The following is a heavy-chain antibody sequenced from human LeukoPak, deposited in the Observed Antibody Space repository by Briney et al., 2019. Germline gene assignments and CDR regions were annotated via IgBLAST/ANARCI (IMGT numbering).Heavy chain of an antibody. CDR3: VRGTGY. CDR1: GFTFSTYV. Sequence: QPGGSLRLSCSVSGFTFSTYVMHWVRQAPGKGLEYVSAISSNGDNTYYADSVKGRFTISRDNSKNTLYLQMSSLRADDTAVYYCVRGTGYWGQGTLATVSS. V-gene: IGHV3-64D*06. J-gene: IGHJ4*02. CDR2: ISSNGDNT.